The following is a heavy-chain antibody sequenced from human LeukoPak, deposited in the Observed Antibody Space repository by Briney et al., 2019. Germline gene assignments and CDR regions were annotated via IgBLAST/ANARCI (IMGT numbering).Heavy chain of an antibody. J-gene: IGHJ3*02. D-gene: IGHD3-10*01. Sequence: GASVKVSCKASGYTFTSYGISWVRQAPGQGLEWMGWISAYNGNTNYAQKLQGRVTMTTDTSTSTAYMELRSLRSDDTAVYYCARDALAPLLCFGVYDDAFDIWGQGTMVTVSS. CDR3: ARDALAPLLCFGVYDDAFDI. V-gene: IGHV1-18*01. CDR1: GYTFTSYG. CDR2: ISAYNGNT.